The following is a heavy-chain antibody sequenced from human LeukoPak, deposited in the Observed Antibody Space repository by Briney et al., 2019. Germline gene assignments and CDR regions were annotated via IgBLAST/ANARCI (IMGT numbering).Heavy chain of an antibody. CDR2: IYYSGST. CDR3: ARPGYDYVWGSYRLSYYFDY. V-gene: IGHV4-39*01. CDR1: GGSISSSSYY. Sequence: SETLSLTCTVSGGSISSSSYYWGWIRQPPGKGLEWIGSIYYSGSTYYNPSLTSRVTISVDTSKNQFSLKLSSVTAADTAVYYCARPGYDYVWGSYRLSYYFDYWGQGTLVTVSS. D-gene: IGHD3-16*02. J-gene: IGHJ4*02.